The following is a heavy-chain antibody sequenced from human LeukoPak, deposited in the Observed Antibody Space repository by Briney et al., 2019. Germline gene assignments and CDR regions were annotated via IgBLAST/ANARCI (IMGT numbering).Heavy chain of an antibody. J-gene: IGHJ5*02. Sequence: SETLSLTCAVSAYSISSGCYWGWIRQPPGKGLEWIGSIYHSGSTSYYPSLKSRVTISVDTSRNQFSLKLSSVTAADTAVYYCARSEAYCSGVSCYNNWFDPWGQGTLVTVSS. CDR1: AYSISSGCY. D-gene: IGHD2-15*01. CDR3: ARSEAYCSGVSCYNNWFDP. CDR2: IYHSGST. V-gene: IGHV4-38-2*01.